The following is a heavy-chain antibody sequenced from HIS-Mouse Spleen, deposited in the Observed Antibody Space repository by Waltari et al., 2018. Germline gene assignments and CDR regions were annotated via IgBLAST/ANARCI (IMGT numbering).Heavy chain of an antibody. CDR1: GGSFSGYY. CDR3: ARSDIVATIDY. CDR2: TNNSGST. Sequence: QVQLQQWGAGLLKPSETLSLTCAVYGGSFSGYYWSWIRQPPGKGLEWIGETNNSGSTNSNPSLKSRVTRSVDTSKNQFSRKLSSVTAADTAVYYCARSDIVATIDYWGQGTLVTVSS. D-gene: IGHD5-12*01. J-gene: IGHJ4*02. V-gene: IGHV4-34*01.